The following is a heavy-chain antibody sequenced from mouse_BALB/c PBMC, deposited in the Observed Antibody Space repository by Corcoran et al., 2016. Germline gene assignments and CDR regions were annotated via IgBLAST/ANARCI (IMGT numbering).Heavy chain of an antibody. D-gene: IGHD3-1*01. J-gene: IGHJ2*01. Sequence: QIQLVQSGPELKKPGETVKISCKASGYTFTNYGMNWVKQAPGKGLKWMGWINTYTGAPTYADDFKGRFAFSLETTASTAYLQINNLKNEDMDTYFCARGSSGYDCWVQGTTLTVSS. CDR2: INTYTGAP. CDR3: ARGSSGYDC. V-gene: IGHV9-1*02. CDR1: GYTFTNYG.